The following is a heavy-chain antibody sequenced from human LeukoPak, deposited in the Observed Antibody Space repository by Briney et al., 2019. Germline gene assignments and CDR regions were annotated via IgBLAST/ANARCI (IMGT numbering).Heavy chain of an antibody. D-gene: IGHD3-22*01. CDR3: GRAGVYSASSGYGPDR. J-gene: IGHJ5*02. CDR2: IHSGGGT. Sequence: QSGGSLRLSCAASGFSVSNNYMSWVRQAPGKGLEWVSVIHSGGGTYYTDSVKGRFTISRDNSKNTLYLQMNSLRAEDTAVYYCGRAGVYSASSGYGPDRWGQGTLVTVSS. CDR1: GFSVSNNY. V-gene: IGHV3-53*01.